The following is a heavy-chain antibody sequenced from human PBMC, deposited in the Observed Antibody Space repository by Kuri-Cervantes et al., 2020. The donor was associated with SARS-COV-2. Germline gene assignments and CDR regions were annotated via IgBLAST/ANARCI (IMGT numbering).Heavy chain of an antibody. D-gene: IGHD3-22*01. J-gene: IGHJ4*02. CDR3: AKDYYDSSGYYYTSGDY. Sequence: ETLSLTCAASGFTFSGSAMHWVRQASGKGLEWVGRIRSKANSYATAYAASVKGRFTISRDDSKNTAYLQMNSLKTEDTAVYYCAKDYYDSSGYYYTSGDYWGQGTLVTVSS. CDR1: GFTFSGSA. V-gene: IGHV3-73*01. CDR2: IRSKANSYAT.